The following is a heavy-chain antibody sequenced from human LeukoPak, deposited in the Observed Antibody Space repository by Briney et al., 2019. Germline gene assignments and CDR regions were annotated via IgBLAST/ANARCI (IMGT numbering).Heavy chain of an antibody. D-gene: IGHD1-14*01. Sequence: ASVKVSCKASGYTFIASYMQWARQAPGQGLEWMGRINPSNGDTEYEQKFQGRVTMTRDTSISTVYMELSRLTSDDTAVYYCARSWYGMDVWGQGTTVTVSS. V-gene: IGHV1-2*06. CDR1: GYTFIASY. CDR2: INPSNGDT. CDR3: ARSWYGMDV. J-gene: IGHJ6*02.